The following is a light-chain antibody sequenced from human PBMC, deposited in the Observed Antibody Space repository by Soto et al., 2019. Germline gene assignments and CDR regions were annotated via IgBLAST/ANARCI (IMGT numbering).Light chain of an antibody. J-gene: IGLJ2*01. CDR3: AAWDAGVSGPA. Sequence: QSVLTQPPSASGTPGQRVTISCSGSSSNIGSKYVYWYQQLPGTAPKLLMYRNNQRPSGVPDRFSGSKSGTSASLAISGLRSEDEADDYCAAWDAGVSGPAFGGGTQLTVL. V-gene: IGLV1-47*01. CDR1: SSNIGSKY. CDR2: RNN.